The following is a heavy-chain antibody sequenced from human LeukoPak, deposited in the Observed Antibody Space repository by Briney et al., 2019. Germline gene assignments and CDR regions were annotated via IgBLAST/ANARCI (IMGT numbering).Heavy chain of an antibody. Sequence: SETLSLTCAVYGGSFSGYYWSWIRQPPGKGLEWIGEINHSGSTNYNPSLKSRVTISVDTSKNQFSLKLSSVTAADTAVYYCARAKITIFGAVIIPPYFDYWGQGTLVTVSS. CDR1: GGSFSGYY. D-gene: IGHD3-3*01. CDR2: INHSGST. J-gene: IGHJ4*02. V-gene: IGHV4-34*01. CDR3: ARAKITIFGAVIIPPYFDY.